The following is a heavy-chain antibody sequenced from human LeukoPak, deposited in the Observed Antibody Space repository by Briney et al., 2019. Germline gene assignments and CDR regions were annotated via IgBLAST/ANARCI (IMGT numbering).Heavy chain of an antibody. D-gene: IGHD1-26*01. CDR2: IYYSGST. CDR3: ASGVINSGSFDY. J-gene: IGHJ4*02. CDR1: GGSISSYY. V-gene: IGHV4-59*01. Sequence: SETLSLTCTVSGGSISSYYWSWIRQPPGKGLEWIGYIYYSGSTNYNPSLKSRVTISVDTSKNQFSLKLSSVTAADTAVYCCASGVINSGSFDYWGQGTLVTVSS.